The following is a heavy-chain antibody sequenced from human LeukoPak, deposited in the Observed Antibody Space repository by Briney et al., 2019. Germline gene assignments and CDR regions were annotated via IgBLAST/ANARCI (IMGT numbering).Heavy chain of an antibody. CDR1: GFTFSSYE. V-gene: IGHV3-48*02. CDR3: ARDGDTSNTQLCLPDY. D-gene: IGHD2-21*01. J-gene: IGHJ4*02. CDR2: INPSSSTI. Sequence: GGSLRLSCAASGFTFSSYEMNWVRQAPGKGLKWVAYINPSSSTIYYADSVKGRFTISRENAKSSLSLQMNNLSDADTAVYYCARDGDTSNTQLCLPDYWGQGTLVTVSS.